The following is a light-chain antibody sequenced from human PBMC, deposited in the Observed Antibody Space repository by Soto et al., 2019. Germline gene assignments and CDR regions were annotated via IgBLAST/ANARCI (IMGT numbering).Light chain of an antibody. CDR3: QHSYTAPPFT. J-gene: IGKJ2*01. CDR1: QNIYNY. Sequence: DIQMTQSPSSLSASVGASVTITCRASQNIYNYLNWYQQKPGKAPRLLIYAASTLHSGVPSRFTGSGSGTDCSLTINGLQPEDFATYYCQHSYTAPPFTFGQGTRLEI. CDR2: AAS. V-gene: IGKV1-39*01.